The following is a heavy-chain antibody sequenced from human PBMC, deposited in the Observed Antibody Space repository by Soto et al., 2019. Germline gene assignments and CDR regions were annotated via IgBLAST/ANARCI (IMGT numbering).Heavy chain of an antibody. J-gene: IGHJ6*03. Sequence: QVQLVQSGAEVKKPGASVKVSCKVSGYTLTELSMHWVRQAPGKGLEWMGGFDPEDGETIYAQKLQGRVTMTEDTSTDTAYMELSSLRSEDTAVYYCATVKGYFWSGHYYMDVWGKGTTVTVSS. D-gene: IGHD3-3*01. V-gene: IGHV1-24*01. CDR2: FDPEDGET. CDR3: ATVKGYFWSGHYYMDV. CDR1: GYTLTELS.